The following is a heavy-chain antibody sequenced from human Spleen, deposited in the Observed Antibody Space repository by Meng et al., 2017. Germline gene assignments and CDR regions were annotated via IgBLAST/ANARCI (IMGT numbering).Heavy chain of an antibody. V-gene: IGHV1-3*01. CDR2: ITAVNGNT. CDR1: GYTFTSAG. D-gene: IGHD4-11*01. Sequence: ASVKVSCKAAGYTFTSAGMHWVRQAPGQRLEWMGWITAVNGNTKYSEKFQGRVTITRDTSASTAYMELSSLTSEDTAVYFCARDPAGPTDLDYWGQGTLVTVSS. CDR3: ARDPAGPTDLDY. J-gene: IGHJ4*02.